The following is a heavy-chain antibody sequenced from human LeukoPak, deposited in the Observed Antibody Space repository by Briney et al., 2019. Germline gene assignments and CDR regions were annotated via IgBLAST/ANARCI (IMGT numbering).Heavy chain of an antibody. Sequence: GGSLRHSCAASGFTFSSYAMSWVRQAPGKGLEWVSAISGSGGSTYYADSVKGRFTISRDNSKNTLYLQMNSLRAEDTAIYYCAKDRVAASGAGAFDIWGQGTMVTVSS. J-gene: IGHJ3*02. CDR3: AKDRVAASGAGAFDI. D-gene: IGHD6-13*01. CDR2: ISGSGGST. V-gene: IGHV3-23*01. CDR1: GFTFSSYA.